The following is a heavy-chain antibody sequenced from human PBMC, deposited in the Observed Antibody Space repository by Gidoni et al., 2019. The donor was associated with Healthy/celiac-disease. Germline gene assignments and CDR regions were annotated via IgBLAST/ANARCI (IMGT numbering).Heavy chain of an antibody. CDR1: GYTLTELS. V-gene: IGHV1-24*01. Sequence: VQPVQSGAEVKKPGASAKVSCKVSGYTLTELSMQWVRQAPGKGLEWMGGFDPEDGETIYAQKFQGRVTMTEDTSTDTAYMELSSLRSEDTAVYYCATGRYYYDSSGYYRFDYWGQGTLVTVSS. D-gene: IGHD3-22*01. CDR3: ATGRYYYDSSGYYRFDY. CDR2: FDPEDGET. J-gene: IGHJ4*02.